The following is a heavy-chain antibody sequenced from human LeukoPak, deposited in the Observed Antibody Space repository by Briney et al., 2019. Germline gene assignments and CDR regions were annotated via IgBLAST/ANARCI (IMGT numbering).Heavy chain of an antibody. Sequence: GRSLRLSCAASGFTFDDYAMHWVRQAPGKGLEWVSGISWNSGSIGYADSVKGRFTISRDNAKNSLYLQMNSLRAEDTALYYCAKGLRYYYDSSGYFRAFDIWGQGTMVTVSS. CDR1: GFTFDDYA. J-gene: IGHJ3*02. CDR2: ISWNSGSI. D-gene: IGHD3-22*01. CDR3: AKGLRYYYDSSGYFRAFDI. V-gene: IGHV3-9*01.